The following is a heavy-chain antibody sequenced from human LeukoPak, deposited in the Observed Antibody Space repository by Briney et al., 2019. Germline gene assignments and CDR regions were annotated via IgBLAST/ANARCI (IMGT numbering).Heavy chain of an antibody. V-gene: IGHV4-59*02. CDR3: ARGLLAPRKTYYYYYYGMDV. J-gene: IGHJ6*02. D-gene: IGHD6-6*01. CDR1: GGSASSYY. CDR2: VYYYGSS. Sequence: SETLSLTCTVSGGSASSYYWSWIRQPPGKALEWIGYVYYYGSSNYNPSLKSRVSISVDTSKNQFSLKLSSVTAADTAVYYCARGLLAPRKTYYYYYYGMDVWGQGTTVTVSS.